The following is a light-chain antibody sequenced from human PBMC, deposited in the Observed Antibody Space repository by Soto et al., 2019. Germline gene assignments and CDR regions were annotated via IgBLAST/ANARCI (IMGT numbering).Light chain of an antibody. CDR2: GAS. CDR1: QSVSSSY. CDR3: QQYGSSPMYT. J-gene: IGKJ2*01. V-gene: IGKV3-20*01. Sequence: EIVLTQSPGTLSLSPGERATLSCRASQSVSSSYLAWYQQKPGQAPRLLIYGASSRATGIPDRFSGSGSGTDFTRIISRLEPEDFAVYYCQQYGSSPMYTFGQGTKLEIK.